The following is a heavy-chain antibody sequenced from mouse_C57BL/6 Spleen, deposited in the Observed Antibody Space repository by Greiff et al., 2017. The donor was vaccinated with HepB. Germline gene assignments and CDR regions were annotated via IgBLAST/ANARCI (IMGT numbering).Heavy chain of an antibody. CDR1: GFTFSDYG. D-gene: IGHD2-1*01. Sequence: EVHLVESGGGLVKPGGSLKLSCAASGFTFSDYGMHWVRQAPEKGLEWVAYISSGSSTIYYADTVKGRFTISRDNAKNTLFLQMTSLRSEDTAMYYCARWGNYGYAMDYWGQVTSVTVSS. CDR3: ARWGNYGYAMDY. J-gene: IGHJ4*01. V-gene: IGHV5-17*01. CDR2: ISSGSSTI.